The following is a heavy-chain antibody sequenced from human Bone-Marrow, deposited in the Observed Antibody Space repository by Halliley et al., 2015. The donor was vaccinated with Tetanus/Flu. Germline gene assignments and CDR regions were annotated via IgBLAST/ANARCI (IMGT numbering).Heavy chain of an antibody. D-gene: IGHD3-16*01. V-gene: IGHV5-10-1*01. CDR3: ARHSVGTSWGDYFDP. CDR2: IDPSDSFT. J-gene: IGHJ5*02. Sequence: RIDPSDSFTYYSPSLQGHVTISVDRSISTAYLQWTSLKTSDTGMYFCARHSVGTSWGDYFDPWGQGTLVTVSS.